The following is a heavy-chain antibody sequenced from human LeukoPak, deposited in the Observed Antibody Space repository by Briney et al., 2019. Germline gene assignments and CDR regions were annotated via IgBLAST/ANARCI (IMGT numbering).Heavy chain of an antibody. CDR1: GFTFSSYG. D-gene: IGHD3-10*01. CDR2: TTGSGGTT. CDR3: AKGGAVRGVQSGRFDD. Sequence: PGGSLRLSCAASGFTFSSYGMSWVRQAPGKGLEWVSGTTGSGGTTFYADSVQGRFTISRDNSRSTLFLQMNSLTADDTAAYYCAKGGAVRGVQSGRFDDWGQGTLVTVSS. J-gene: IGHJ4*02. V-gene: IGHV3-23*01.